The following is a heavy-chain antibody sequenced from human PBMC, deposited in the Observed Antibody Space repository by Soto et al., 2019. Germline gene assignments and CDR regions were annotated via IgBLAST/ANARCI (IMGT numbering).Heavy chain of an antibody. CDR2: ISAYNGNT. CDR1: GYTFTSYG. Sequence: ASVKVSCKASGYTFTSYGISWVRQAPGQGLEWMGWISAYNGNTNYAQKHQGRVTMTTDTSTSTAYMELRSLRSDNTAVYYCARAAVTLYYYGMDVWGQGTTVTVSS. D-gene: IGHD4-4*01. V-gene: IGHV1-18*01. CDR3: ARAAVTLYYYGMDV. J-gene: IGHJ6*02.